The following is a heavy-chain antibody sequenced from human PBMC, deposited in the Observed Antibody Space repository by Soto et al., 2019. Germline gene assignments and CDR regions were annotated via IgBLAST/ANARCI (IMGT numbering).Heavy chain of an antibody. Sequence: QVQLVQAGGEVKRPGASVKVSCKTSGYTFSNYGITWVRQAPGQPLEWLGWISLYSDGTSYAQKFRGRVSMTTDTSPTTAYMALRSLRADDTAVYYRERVVPGAEAWFGPWGQGPLVTVSS. J-gene: IGHJ5*02. CDR1: GYTFSNYG. CDR2: ISLYSDGT. V-gene: IGHV1-18*01. CDR3: ERVVPGAEAWFGP.